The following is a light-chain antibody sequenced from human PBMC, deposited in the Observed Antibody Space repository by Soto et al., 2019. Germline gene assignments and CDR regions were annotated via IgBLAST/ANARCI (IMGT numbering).Light chain of an antibody. CDR2: DVT. Sequence: QSVLTQPASVSGSPGQSITISCTGTSSDVGGFNYVSWYQQHPGKAPKLMIYDVTNRPSGVSYRFSGSKSGNTASLTISVLQAEDEADYYCNSYTSSSPYVFGTGTKVTVL. V-gene: IGLV2-14*03. CDR1: SSDVGGFNY. CDR3: NSYTSSSPYV. J-gene: IGLJ1*01.